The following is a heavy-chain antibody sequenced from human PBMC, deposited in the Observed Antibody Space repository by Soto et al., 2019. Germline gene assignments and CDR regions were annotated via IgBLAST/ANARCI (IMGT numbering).Heavy chain of an antibody. CDR3: ALSSSSKGYYFDY. CDR1: GYTFTSYA. J-gene: IGHJ4*02. V-gene: IGHV1-3*01. Sequence: ASVKVSCKASGYTFTSYAMHWVRQAPGQRLEWMGWINAGNGNTKYSQKFQGRVTITRDTSASTAYMELSSLRSEDTAVYYCALSSSSKGYYFDYWGQGTLVTVSS. CDR2: INAGNGNT. D-gene: IGHD6-6*01.